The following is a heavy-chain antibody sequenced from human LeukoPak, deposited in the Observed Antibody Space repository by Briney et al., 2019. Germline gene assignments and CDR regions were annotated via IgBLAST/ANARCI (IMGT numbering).Heavy chain of an antibody. CDR3: ARVGGYDSYCTNGVCYTPRYYFDY. D-gene: IGHD2-8*01. CDR2: INHSGST. Sequence: PSQTLSLTCAVYGGSFSGYYWSWIRQPPGKGLEWIGEINHSGSTNYNPSLKSRVTISVDTSKNQFSLKLSSVTAADTAVYYCARVGGYDSYCTNGVCYTPRYYFDYWGQGTLVTVSS. J-gene: IGHJ4*02. V-gene: IGHV4-34*01. CDR1: GGSFSGYY.